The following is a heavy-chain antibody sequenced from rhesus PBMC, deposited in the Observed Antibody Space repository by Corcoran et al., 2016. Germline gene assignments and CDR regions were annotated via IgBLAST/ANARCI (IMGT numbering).Heavy chain of an antibody. V-gene: IGHV4-160*01. D-gene: IGHD1-44*02. CDR2: IYGSSGST. CDR1: GYSISSNY. Sequence: QVQLQESGPGLVKPSETLSLTCVVSGYSISSNYWSWIRQPPGKGLEWIGFIYGSSGSTDYHASRKSRVTISTDTSKNQVSLKLSSVTAADTAVYYCARDRGGSLFDYWGQGVLVTVSS. J-gene: IGHJ4*01. CDR3: ARDRGGSLFDY.